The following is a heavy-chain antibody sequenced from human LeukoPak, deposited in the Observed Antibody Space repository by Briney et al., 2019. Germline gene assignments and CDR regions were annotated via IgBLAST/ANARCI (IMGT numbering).Heavy chain of an antibody. CDR2: INWNGGST. J-gene: IGHJ6*03. CDR1: GFTFDDYG. Sequence: GGSLRLSCAASGFTFDDYGMSWVRQAPGKGLEWVSGINWNGGSTGYADSVKGRFTISRDNAKNSLYLQMNSLRAEDTAVYYCARARVSPAVASKGYYYYMDVWAKGTTVTVSS. CDR3: ARARVSPAVASKGYYYYMDV. D-gene: IGHD2-2*01. V-gene: IGHV3-20*04.